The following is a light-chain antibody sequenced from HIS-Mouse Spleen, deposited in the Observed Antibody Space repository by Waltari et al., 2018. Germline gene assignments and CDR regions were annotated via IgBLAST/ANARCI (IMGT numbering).Light chain of an antibody. CDR2: EDS. J-gene: IGLJ2*01. CDR3: YSTDSSGNHRV. V-gene: IGLV3-10*01. Sequence: SSELTQDPAVSVALGQTVRITCSGDALPKKYPYWYQQKSGPAPVLVIYEDSKRPSGIPERFSGSSSGTMATLTISGAQVEDEADYYCYSTDSSGNHRVFGGGTKLTVL. CDR1: ALPKKY.